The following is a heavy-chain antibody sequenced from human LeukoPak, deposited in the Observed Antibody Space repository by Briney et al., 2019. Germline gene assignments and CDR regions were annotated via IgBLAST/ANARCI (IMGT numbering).Heavy chain of an antibody. J-gene: IGHJ1*01. CDR2: IIPSGGST. V-gene: IGHV1-46*01. Sequence: ASVKVSCKASGYTFTSYYMHWLRQAPAQGLEWMGLIIPSGGSTRSAQTFQGRVTMTRETSTSTVYMEVSSLRSEDTGVYYCARVLQSGSYDEWNFQHWGQGSLVTVSS. CDR3: ARVLQSGSYDEWNFQH. D-gene: IGHD1-26*01. CDR1: GYTFTSYY.